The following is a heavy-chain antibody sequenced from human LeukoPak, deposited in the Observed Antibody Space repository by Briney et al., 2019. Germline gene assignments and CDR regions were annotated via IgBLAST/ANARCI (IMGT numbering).Heavy chain of an antibody. V-gene: IGHV3-49*04. D-gene: IGHD3-9*01. CDR2: IRSKTYDRAT. CDR1: GFTFGDYA. CDR3: TRAYYDVLPGDR. Sequence: PGGSLRLSCSASGFTFGDYAMRWVRQAPGKGLEWVGFIRSKTYDRATEYVASVRGRFTISKDYSKSIDYLQINSLKTENTVMYYCTRAYYDVLPGDRWGQGTLVTVSS. J-gene: IGHJ5*02.